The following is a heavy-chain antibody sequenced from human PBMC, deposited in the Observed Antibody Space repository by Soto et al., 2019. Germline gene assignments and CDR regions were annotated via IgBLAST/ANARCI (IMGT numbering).Heavy chain of an antibody. Sequence: SETLSLTCAVYGGSFSGYYWSWIRQPPGKGLEWIGEINHSGSTNYNPSLKSRVTISVDTSKNQFSLKLSSVTAADTAVYYCARGRPRGPGNSGSYSGVWFDPWGQGTLVTVSS. J-gene: IGHJ5*02. CDR3: ARGRPRGPGNSGSYSGVWFDP. CDR2: INHSGST. D-gene: IGHD1-26*01. V-gene: IGHV4-34*01. CDR1: GGSFSGYY.